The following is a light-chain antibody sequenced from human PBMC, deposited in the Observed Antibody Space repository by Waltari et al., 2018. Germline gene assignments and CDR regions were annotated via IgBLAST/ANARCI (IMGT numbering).Light chain of an antibody. V-gene: IGKV1-39*01. CDR1: QSIASY. CDR3: QQSYTTPRT. J-gene: IGKJ2*01. Sequence: DIQMTQSPSSLSASVGDRVTITCRASQSIASYLNWYQQKPGKAPNLLIYASTSLQSGVPSRFSGSGSGTDFTLTISNLQPEDFATYYCQQSYTTPRTFGQGTKLEIK. CDR2: AST.